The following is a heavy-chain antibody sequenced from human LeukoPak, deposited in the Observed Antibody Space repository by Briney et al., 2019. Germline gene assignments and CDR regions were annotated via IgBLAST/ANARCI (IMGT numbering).Heavy chain of an antibody. CDR2: ISSSSSYI. CDR1: GFTFSSYS. Sequence: GGSLRLSCAASGFTFSSYSMNWVRQAPGKGLEWVSSISSSSSYIYYADSVKGRFTISRDNAKNSLYLQMNSLRAEDTAVYYCAKKPSGYTYGGYFDYWGQGTLVTVSS. V-gene: IGHV3-21*04. CDR3: AKKPSGYTYGGYFDY. D-gene: IGHD5-18*01. J-gene: IGHJ4*02.